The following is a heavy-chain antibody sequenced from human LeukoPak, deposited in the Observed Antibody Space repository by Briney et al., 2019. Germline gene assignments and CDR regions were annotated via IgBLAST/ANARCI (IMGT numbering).Heavy chain of an antibody. CDR2: IYYSGSI. Sequence: SETLSLTCTVSGGSISSYYWSSIRQPPGKGLEWIGYIYYSGSINYNPSLKSRVTISVDTSKNQFSLKLSSVTAADTAVYYCARAPKPRYYFDYWGQGTLVTVSS. V-gene: IGHV4-59*01. CDR1: GGSISSYY. J-gene: IGHJ4*02. CDR3: ARAPKPRYYFDY. D-gene: IGHD1-14*01.